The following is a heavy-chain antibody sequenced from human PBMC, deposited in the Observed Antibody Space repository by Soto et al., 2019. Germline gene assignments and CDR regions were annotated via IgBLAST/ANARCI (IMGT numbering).Heavy chain of an antibody. CDR1: GITFSDYY. V-gene: IGHV3-11*05. J-gene: IGHJ4*02. CDR2: ISTSSSYT. Sequence: QVQLVESGGGLVKPGGSLRLSCAASGITFSDYYMSWIRQAPGKGLEWVSYISTSSSYTKYADPVKGRFSISRDNAKNSLYLQMNSLRAEDTAVYYCARGGGSYLPDYWGQGTRVTVSS. CDR3: ARGGGSYLPDY. D-gene: IGHD1-26*01.